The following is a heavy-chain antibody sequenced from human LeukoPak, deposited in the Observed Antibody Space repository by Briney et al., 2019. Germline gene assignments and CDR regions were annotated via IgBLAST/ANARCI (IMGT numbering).Heavy chain of an antibody. Sequence: PSETLSLTCTVSGGSISSRSYYWGWIRQPPGKGLEWIGSVYRSGSTYYNPSLKSRVTISVDTSKNQISLKVRSVTAADTAVYYCARENWVFDYWGQGILVTVSS. CDR2: VYRSGST. J-gene: IGHJ4*02. V-gene: IGHV4-39*07. CDR1: GGSISSRSYY. D-gene: IGHD7-27*01. CDR3: ARENWVFDY.